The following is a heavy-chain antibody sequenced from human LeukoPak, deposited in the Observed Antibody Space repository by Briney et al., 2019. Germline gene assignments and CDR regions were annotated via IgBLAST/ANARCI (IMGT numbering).Heavy chain of an antibody. D-gene: IGHD3-10*01. Sequence: GESLRLSCAAPGFSFSDNYMDWVRQAPVKGLEWVGRIRNKANSYTTDYAASVRGRFTISRDDSKNSLYLEMNSLKTEDTAVYYCAREYYCRLDYWGRGTLVTVSS. CDR3: AREYYCRLDY. CDR2: IRNKANSYTT. CDR1: GFSFSDNY. V-gene: IGHV3-72*01. J-gene: IGHJ4*02.